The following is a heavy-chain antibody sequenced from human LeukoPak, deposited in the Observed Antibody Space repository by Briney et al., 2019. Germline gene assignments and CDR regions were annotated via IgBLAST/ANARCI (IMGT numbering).Heavy chain of an antibody. CDR3: ARDGCPTTKSGCVGNWFDP. CDR2: MYYTGST. CDR1: GGSTSRYY. Sequence: PSETLSLTCTLSGGSTSRYYWSWIRLPPGKGLEWIGYMYYTGSTNYNPSLKSRLTISVDTSKNQFSLRLSSVTAADTAVYYCARDGCPTTKSGCVGNWFDPWGQGTLVTVSS. D-gene: IGHD1-26*01. V-gene: IGHV4-59*01. J-gene: IGHJ5*02.